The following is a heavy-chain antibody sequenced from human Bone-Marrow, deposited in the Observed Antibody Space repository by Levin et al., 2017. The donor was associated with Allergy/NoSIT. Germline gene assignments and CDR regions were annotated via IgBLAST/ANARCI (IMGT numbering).Heavy chain of an antibody. Sequence: GESLKISCAASGFSFGIYGMHWVRQAPGKGLEWVATISYDGSNEYYGDSVKGRFTVSRDNSNNTVYLQMASLRPEDTAVYYCAKDLPHSYSWYDAFDMWGQGTTVTVSS. D-gene: IGHD5-12*01. CDR1: GFSFGIYG. CDR3: AKDLPHSYSWYDAFDM. CDR2: ISYDGSNE. J-gene: IGHJ3*02. V-gene: IGHV3-30*18.